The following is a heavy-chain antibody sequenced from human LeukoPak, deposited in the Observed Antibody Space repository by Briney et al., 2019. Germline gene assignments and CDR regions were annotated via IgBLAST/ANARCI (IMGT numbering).Heavy chain of an antibody. D-gene: IGHD3-10*01. Sequence: GGSLRLSCAASGFNFNTYTMNWVRQAPGKGLEWVSYISSRSSTINYGDSVKGRFTISRDNAKNSLYLQMNSLRAEDTAVYYCARGRYYYGSGSYYLPIENWFDPWGQGTLVTVSS. V-gene: IGHV3-48*04. CDR3: ARGRYYYGSGSYYLPIENWFDP. CDR1: GFNFNTYT. J-gene: IGHJ5*02. CDR2: ISSRSSTI.